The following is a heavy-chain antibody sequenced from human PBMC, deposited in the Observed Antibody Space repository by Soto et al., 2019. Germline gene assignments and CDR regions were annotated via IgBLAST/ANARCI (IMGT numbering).Heavy chain of an antibody. J-gene: IGHJ6*03. V-gene: IGHV3-33*01. CDR2: IWYDGSNK. Sequence: QVQLVESGGGVVQPGRSLRLSCAASGFTFSSYGMHWVRQAPGKGLEWVAVIWYDGSNKYYADSVKGRFTISRDNSKNPLYLQMNSLRAEDTAVYYCARDLVDRITMLRGVTYYYYRDVWGKGTTVTVSS. CDR3: ARDLVDRITMLRGVTYYYYRDV. D-gene: IGHD3-10*01. CDR1: GFTFSSYG.